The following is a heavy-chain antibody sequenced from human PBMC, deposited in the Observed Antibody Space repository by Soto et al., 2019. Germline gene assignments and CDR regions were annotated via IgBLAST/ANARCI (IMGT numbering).Heavy chain of an antibody. CDR3: VKGSNYGIMNWFDS. J-gene: IGHJ5*01. Sequence: GSLRLSCSAPGFTFNNYAMHWVPQAPGEGLEKISGISKSGGDIYYADSVKGRFIVSRDKSKNTLYLQMRSLRAVDTAVYYCVKGSNYGIMNWFDSWGQGTLVTVSS. D-gene: IGHD4-17*01. V-gene: IGHV3-64D*06. CDR2: ISKSGGDI. CDR1: GFTFNNYA.